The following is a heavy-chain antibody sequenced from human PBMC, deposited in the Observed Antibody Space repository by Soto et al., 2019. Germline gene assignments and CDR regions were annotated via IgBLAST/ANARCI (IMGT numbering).Heavy chain of an antibody. CDR3: ATLNSFGSDY. CDR2: ITSSSGHI. Sequence: GGSLRLSCEASGFTLTTYTMNWVRQASGKGLEWVSSITSSSGHIYYADSVKGRFTISRDNARNSLYLQMNSLRAEDTAVYYCATLNSFGSDYWGQGTLVTVSS. D-gene: IGHD5-18*01. J-gene: IGHJ4*02. V-gene: IGHV3-21*01. CDR1: GFTLTTYT.